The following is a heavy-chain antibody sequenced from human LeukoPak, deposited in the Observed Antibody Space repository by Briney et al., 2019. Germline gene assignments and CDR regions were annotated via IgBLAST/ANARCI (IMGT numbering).Heavy chain of an antibody. CDR3: AKSPRRMVRGVIITEGGLNWFDP. CDR2: ISSSSSTI. D-gene: IGHD3-10*01. Sequence: GGSLRLSCAASRFTFSIFAMNWVRQAPGKGLEWLSYISSSSSTIYYADSVKGRFTISRDNAKNTLYLQMNSLRAEDTAVYYCAKSPRRMVRGVIITEGGLNWFDPWGQGTLVTVSS. CDR1: RFTFSIFA. J-gene: IGHJ5*02. V-gene: IGHV3-48*01.